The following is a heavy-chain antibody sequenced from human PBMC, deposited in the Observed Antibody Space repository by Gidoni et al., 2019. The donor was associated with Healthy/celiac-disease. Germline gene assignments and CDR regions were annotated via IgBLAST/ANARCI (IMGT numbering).Heavy chain of an antibody. CDR2: IYTSGST. D-gene: IGHD3-10*01. CDR1: GGSISRGSYY. CDR3: ARVARTMDERTNPKYGMDV. V-gene: IGHV4-61*02. Sequence: QVQLQESGPGLVKPSQTLSLTCTVSGGSISRGSYYWSWIRQPAGKGLEWLGRIYTSGSTTYNPSLKSRVTISVDTSKNQFSLKLSSVTAADTAVYYCARVARTMDERTNPKYGMDVWGQGTTVTVSS. J-gene: IGHJ6*02.